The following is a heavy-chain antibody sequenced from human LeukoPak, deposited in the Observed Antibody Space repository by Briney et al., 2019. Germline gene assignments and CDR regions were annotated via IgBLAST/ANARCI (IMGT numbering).Heavy chain of an antibody. D-gene: IGHD3-22*01. J-gene: IGHJ4*02. CDR2: ISGGASGI. CDR1: GFTFSSYG. CDR3: AKADTSGYYYGFDY. Sequence: GGSLRLSCAASGFTFSSYGMVWVRQAPGRGLEWVSAISGGASGIYYADSVKGRFTTSRDNSKNTLYLQMNSLSAEDTAVYYCAKADTSGYYYGFDYWGQGTLVTVSS. V-gene: IGHV3-23*01.